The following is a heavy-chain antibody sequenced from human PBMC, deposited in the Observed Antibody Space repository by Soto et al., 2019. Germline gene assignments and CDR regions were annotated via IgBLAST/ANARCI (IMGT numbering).Heavy chain of an antibody. CDR3: AKDSPHYDFWSGYRNYYYYGMDV. D-gene: IGHD3-3*01. Sequence: GGSLRLSCAASGFTFSSYGMHWVRQAPGKGLEWVAVISYDGSNKYYADSVKGRFTISRDNSKNTLYLQMNSLRAEDTAVYYCAKDSPHYDFWSGYRNYYYYGMDVWGQGTTVTVSS. CDR2: ISYDGSNK. V-gene: IGHV3-30*18. CDR1: GFTFSSYG. J-gene: IGHJ6*02.